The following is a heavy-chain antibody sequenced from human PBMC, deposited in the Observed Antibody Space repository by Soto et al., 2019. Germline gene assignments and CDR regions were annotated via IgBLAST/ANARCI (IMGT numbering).Heavy chain of an antibody. J-gene: IGHJ3*02. CDR2: ISGSGGST. CDR1: GFTFSSYA. CDR3: AKDRTYYYDSSGYRPFDAFDI. D-gene: IGHD3-22*01. V-gene: IGHV3-23*01. Sequence: PGGSLRLSCAASGFTFSSYAMSWVRQAPGKGLEWVSAISGSGGSTYYADSVKGRFTISRDNSKNTLYLQMNSLRAEDTAVYYCAKDRTYYYDSSGYRPFDAFDIWGQGTMVTVSS.